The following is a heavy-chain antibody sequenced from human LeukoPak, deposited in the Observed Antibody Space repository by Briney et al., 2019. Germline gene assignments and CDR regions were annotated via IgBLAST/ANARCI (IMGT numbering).Heavy chain of an antibody. Sequence: PGGSLRLSCAASGFTFSSNSMNWVRQAPGKGLEWVSSISGSGTYIYYADSVKGRFTISRDNAKNSVYLQMNSLRAEDTAVYYCARDLAYCGGDCGRWGQGTLVTVSP. CDR1: GFTFSSNS. D-gene: IGHD2-21*01. J-gene: IGHJ4*02. CDR2: ISGSGTYI. CDR3: ARDLAYCGGDCGR. V-gene: IGHV3-21*01.